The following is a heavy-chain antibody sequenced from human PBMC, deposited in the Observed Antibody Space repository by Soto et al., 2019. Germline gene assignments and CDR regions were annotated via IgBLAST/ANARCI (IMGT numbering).Heavy chain of an antibody. D-gene: IGHD3-10*01. V-gene: IGHV1-18*01. CDR2: INSYNGNT. Sequence: QVQLVQSGAEVKKPGASVKVSCKASGYIFINYGISWVRQAPGQGLEWMGWINSYNGNTNSAQKVQSRVTMTTDTSTNTAYVELRSLTAADTAVYYCARSAGVVDGDDYWGQGTLVTVSS. CDR3: ARSAGVVDGDDY. CDR1: GYIFINYG. J-gene: IGHJ4*02.